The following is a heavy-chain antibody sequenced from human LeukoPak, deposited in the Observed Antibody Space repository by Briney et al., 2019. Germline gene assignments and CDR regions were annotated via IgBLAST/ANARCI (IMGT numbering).Heavy chain of an antibody. D-gene: IGHD6-19*01. V-gene: IGHV3-23*01. CDR3: AKDKYGSGGIAVAGAYFDY. Sequence: PGGSLRLSCTASGFTFSSYSMNWVRQAPGKGLEWVATVSGSGDRMYHADSVKGRFTISRDNSKNTLYLQMNSLRAEDTAVYYCAKDKYGSGGIAVAGAYFDYWGQGTLVTVSS. CDR1: GFTFSSYS. J-gene: IGHJ4*02. CDR2: VSGSGDRM.